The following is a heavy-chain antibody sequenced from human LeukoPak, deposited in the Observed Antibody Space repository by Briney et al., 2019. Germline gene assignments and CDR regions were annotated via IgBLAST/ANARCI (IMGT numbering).Heavy chain of an antibody. Sequence: AGGSLRLSCAASGFTFSSYAMHWVRQAPGKGLEWVAIISYDGSNKYYADSVKGRFTISRDNSKNTLYLQMNSLRAEDTAVYYCARGLTFNGGGGTRRDDSSGWSWGQGTLVTVSS. V-gene: IGHV3-30-3*01. D-gene: IGHD6-19*01. CDR1: GFTFSSYA. J-gene: IGHJ5*02. CDR3: ARGLTFNGGGGTRRDDSSGWS. CDR2: ISYDGSNK.